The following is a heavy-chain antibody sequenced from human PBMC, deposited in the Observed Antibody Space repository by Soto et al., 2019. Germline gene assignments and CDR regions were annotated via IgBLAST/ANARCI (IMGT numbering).Heavy chain of an antibody. V-gene: IGHV1-18*01. CDR3: AGGRESIAAAGAYYYDGMDV. J-gene: IGHJ6*02. CDR1: GYTFTSYG. Sequence: QVQLVQSGAEVKKPGASVKVSCKASGYTFTSYGISWVRQAPGQGLEWMGWISAYNGNTNYAQKLQGRVTMTTDTSASTAYMELRSLRSDDTDVYYCAGGRESIAAAGAYYYDGMDVWGQGTTVTVSS. D-gene: IGHD6-13*01. CDR2: ISAYNGNT.